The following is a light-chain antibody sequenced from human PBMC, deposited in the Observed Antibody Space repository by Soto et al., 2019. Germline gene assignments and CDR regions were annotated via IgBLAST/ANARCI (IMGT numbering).Light chain of an antibody. V-gene: IGLV2-14*01. CDR3: SSYTSASTLLYL. Sequence: QSVPTQPASVSGSPGQSITISCTGTSSDVGGYNYVSWYQQHPGIAPKLLIYGVTNRPSGVSTRFSGSKSGNTASLTISGLQAEDEADYHCSSYTSASTLLYLFGTGTKLTVL. CDR2: GVT. CDR1: SSDVGGYNY. J-gene: IGLJ1*01.